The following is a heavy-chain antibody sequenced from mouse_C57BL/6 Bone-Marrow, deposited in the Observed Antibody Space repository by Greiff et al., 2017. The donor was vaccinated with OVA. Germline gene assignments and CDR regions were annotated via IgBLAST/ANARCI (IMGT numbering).Heavy chain of an antibody. CDR2: ISYDGSN. D-gene: IGHD2-3*01. V-gene: IGHV3-6*01. CDR1: GYSIPSGYY. CDR3: AREGWLLHYFDY. Sequence: EVQRVESGPGLVKPSQSLSLSCSVTGYSIPSGYYWNWIRQFPGNKLEWMCYISYDGSNTYNPSLTNRISITRDTSKHQFFLKFDSVTTEDTATYYCAREGWLLHYFDYWGQGTTLTVSS. J-gene: IGHJ2*01.